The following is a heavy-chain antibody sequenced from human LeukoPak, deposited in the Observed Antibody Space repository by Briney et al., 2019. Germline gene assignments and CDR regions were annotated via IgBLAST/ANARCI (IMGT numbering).Heavy chain of an antibody. J-gene: IGHJ6*02. D-gene: IGHD4-11*01. Sequence: SETLSLTCTVSGGSISSGGYYWSWIRQHPGKGLEWIGYIYYSGSTYYNPSLKSRVTISVDTSKNQFSLKLSSVTAADTAVYYCARVVTTDYGMDVWGQGTTVTVSS. V-gene: IGHV4-61*08. CDR1: GGSISSGGYY. CDR3: ARVVTTDYGMDV. CDR2: IYYSGST.